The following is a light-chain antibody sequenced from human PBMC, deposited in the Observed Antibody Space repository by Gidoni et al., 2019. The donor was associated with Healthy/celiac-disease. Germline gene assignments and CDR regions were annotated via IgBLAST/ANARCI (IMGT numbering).Light chain of an antibody. CDR3: SSYTSSSTLYV. CDR2: DVS. CDR1: SSDVGGYNY. J-gene: IGLJ1*01. Sequence: QSALTQPASVSGSPGQSITISCTGTSSDVGGYNYVSWYQPHPGKATKLMIYDVSNRPPGVSNRFSGSKSGNTASLTISGLQAEDEADYYCSSYTSSSTLYVFGTGTKVTVL. V-gene: IGLV2-14*01.